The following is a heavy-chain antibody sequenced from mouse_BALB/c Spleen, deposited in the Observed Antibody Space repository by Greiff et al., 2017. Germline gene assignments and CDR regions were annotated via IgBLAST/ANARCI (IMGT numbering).Heavy chain of an antibody. CDR2: IYPSDSYT. Sequence: QVQLQQPGAELVRPGASVKLSCKASGYTFTSYWINWVKQRPGQGLEWIGNIYPSDSYTNYNQKFKDKATLTVDKSSSTAYMQLSSPTSEVSAVYYSTRDYPYAMDYWGQGTSVTVSS. J-gene: IGHJ4*01. D-gene: IGHD5-5*01. V-gene: IGHV1-69*02. CDR3: TRDYPYAMDY. CDR1: GYTFTSYW.